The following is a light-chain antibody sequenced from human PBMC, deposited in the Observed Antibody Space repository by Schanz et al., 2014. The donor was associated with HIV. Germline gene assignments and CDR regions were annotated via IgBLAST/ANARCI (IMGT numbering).Light chain of an antibody. CDR2: DVI. CDR3: SSYTSSSPWV. CDR1: SGDVGSYNY. V-gene: IGLV2-14*03. J-gene: IGLJ3*02. Sequence: QSALTQPASVSGSPGQSISISCTGTSGDVGSYNYVSWFQQQPGKAPKIMIYDVISRPSGVSNRFSGSKSGNTASLTISGLQVEDEADYYCSSYTSSSPWVFGGGTKLTVL.